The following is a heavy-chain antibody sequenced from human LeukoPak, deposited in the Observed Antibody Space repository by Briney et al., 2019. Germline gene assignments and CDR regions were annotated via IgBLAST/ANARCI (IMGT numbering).Heavy chain of an antibody. J-gene: IGHJ4*02. Sequence: PSETLSLTCAVSGDSISSNSWWTWVRQPPGKGLGWIGGIFHTETTNYSPSLKSRVTMSLDKSKNHFSLKMTSVTAADTAVYFCARDSDPNGRPFGSFDSWGQGILVIVSS. CDR3: ARDSDPNGRPFGSFDS. CDR1: GDSISSNSW. V-gene: IGHV4-4*02. D-gene: IGHD2-15*01. CDR2: IFHTETT.